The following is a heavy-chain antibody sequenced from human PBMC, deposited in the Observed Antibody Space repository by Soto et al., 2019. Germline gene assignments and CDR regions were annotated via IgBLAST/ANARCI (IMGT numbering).Heavy chain of an antibody. Sequence: QVQLQESGPGLVKPSETLSLTCTVSGGSISSYYWSWIRQPPGKGLEWIGYIYYSGSTNYNPSLKSRINMSVETSKNQCSLKLSSVTAAETAVYYCARSRGGYFDYWGKGTMVTVYS. CDR1: GGSISSYY. J-gene: IGHJ4*02. CDR3: ARSRGGYFDY. D-gene: IGHD3-16*01. V-gene: IGHV4-59*01. CDR2: IYYSGST.